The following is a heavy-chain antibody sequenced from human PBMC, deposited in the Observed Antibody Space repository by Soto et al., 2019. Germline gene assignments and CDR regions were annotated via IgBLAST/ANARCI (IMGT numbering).Heavy chain of an antibody. CDR3: AKRPRALLTFDY. D-gene: IGHD1-26*01. Sequence: EVQLVDSGGGLVQPGGALRLSCAASGFIFSNYVLSWVRQAPGKGLEWVSSISDSGGTSYYADSVKGRFTISRENSKTTLYLQMNSLRAEDTAIYCGAKRPRALLTFDYWCQGALVTVSS. V-gene: IGHV3-23*04. CDR1: GFIFSNYV. CDR2: ISDSGGTS. J-gene: IGHJ4*02.